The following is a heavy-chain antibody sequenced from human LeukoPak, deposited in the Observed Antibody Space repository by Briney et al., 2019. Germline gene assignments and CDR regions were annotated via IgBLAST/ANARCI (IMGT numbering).Heavy chain of an antibody. V-gene: IGHV1-58*02. CDR2: IVVGSGKT. Sequence: ASVRVSCKASGFTYTSSAMQWVRQARGQRLEWIGWIVVGSGKTNYAQKFQERVTITRDMSTSTAYMELNSLRSEDTAVYYCAKDIRAVGSRWDEDPYNWFDPWGQGTLVTVSS. J-gene: IGHJ5*02. CDR3: AKDIRAVGSRWDEDPYNWFDP. D-gene: IGHD6-13*01. CDR1: GFTYTSSA.